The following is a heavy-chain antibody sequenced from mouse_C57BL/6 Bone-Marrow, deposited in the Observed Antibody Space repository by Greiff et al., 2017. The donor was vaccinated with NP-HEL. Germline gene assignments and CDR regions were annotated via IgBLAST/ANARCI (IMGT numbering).Heavy chain of an antibody. CDR3: ARKDDYDGIDYAMDY. Sequence: QVQLKQSGPGLVQPSQSLSITCTVSGFSLTSYGVHWVRQSPGKGLEWLGVIWSGGSTDYNAAFISRLSISKDNSKSQVFFKMNSLQADDTAIYYCARKDDYDGIDYAMDYWGQGTSVTVSS. CDR1: GFSLTSYG. J-gene: IGHJ4*01. D-gene: IGHD2-4*01. V-gene: IGHV2-2*01. CDR2: IWSGGST.